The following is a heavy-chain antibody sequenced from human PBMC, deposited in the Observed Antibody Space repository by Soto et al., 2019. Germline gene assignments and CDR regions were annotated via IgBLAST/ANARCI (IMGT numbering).Heavy chain of an antibody. Sequence: VKVSCKVSGYALTELSMHWVRQAPGKGLEWMGGFDPEDGETIYAQKFQGRVTMTEDTSTDTAYMELSSLRSEDTAVYYCATKSSITIFGVVSPYYGMDVWGQGTTVTVSS. D-gene: IGHD3-3*01. J-gene: IGHJ6*02. CDR1: GYALTELS. CDR2: FDPEDGET. V-gene: IGHV1-24*01. CDR3: ATKSSITIFGVVSPYYGMDV.